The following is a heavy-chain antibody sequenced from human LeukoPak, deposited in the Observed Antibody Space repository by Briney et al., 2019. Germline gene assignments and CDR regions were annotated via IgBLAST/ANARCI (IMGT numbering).Heavy chain of an antibody. J-gene: IGHJ4*02. Sequence: SVKVSCKASGGTFSSYAISWVRQAPGQGLEWMGRIIPIFGTANYAQKFQGRVTITTDESTSTAYMELSSLRSEDTAVYYCATSPLSYISSWYNWGQGTLVTVSS. CDR1: GGTFSSYA. CDR3: ATSPLSYISSWYN. CDR2: IIPIFGTA. D-gene: IGHD6-13*01. V-gene: IGHV1-69*05.